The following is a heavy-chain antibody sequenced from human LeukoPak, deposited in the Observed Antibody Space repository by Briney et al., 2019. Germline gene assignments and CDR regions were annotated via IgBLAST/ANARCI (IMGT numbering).Heavy chain of an antibody. D-gene: IGHD3-10*01. CDR2: ISSSSSYI. CDR3: ARDEAYGSGSYYTRLDAFDI. J-gene: IGHJ3*02. V-gene: IGHV3-21*01. Sequence: PGGSLRLSCAASGFTFSSYSMNWVRQAPGKGLEWVSSISSSSSYIYYADSVKGRFTISRDNAKNSLYLQMNSLRAEDTAVYYCARDEAYGSGSYYTRLDAFDIWGQGTMVTVSS. CDR1: GFTFSSYS.